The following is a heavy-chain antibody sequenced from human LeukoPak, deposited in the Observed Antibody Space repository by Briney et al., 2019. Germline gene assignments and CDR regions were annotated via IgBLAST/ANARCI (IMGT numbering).Heavy chain of an antibody. J-gene: IGHJ3*02. D-gene: IGHD2-2*01. CDR3: AKVGLLWLDAFDI. Sequence: QSGGSLRLSCAASGFTFSSYAMSWVRQAPGKGLEWVSAISGSGGSTYYADSVKGRFTISRDNSKNTLYLQMNSLRAEDTAVYYCAKVGLLWLDAFDIWGQGTMVTVSS. CDR1: GFTFSSYA. V-gene: IGHV3-23*01. CDR2: ISGSGGST.